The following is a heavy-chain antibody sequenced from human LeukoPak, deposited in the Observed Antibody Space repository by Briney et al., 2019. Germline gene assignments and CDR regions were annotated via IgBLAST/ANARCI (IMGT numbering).Heavy chain of an antibody. Sequence: GGSLRLSCAASGFTFSNYAMNWVRQAPGKGLEWVSGISAGGGSTYYADSVKGRFTISRENAKNSFYLQLNSLRVGDTAVYYCAREGSGEFADIRGQGTMVTVSS. D-gene: IGHD3-10*01. J-gene: IGHJ3*02. CDR1: GFTFSNYA. V-gene: IGHV3-23*01. CDR2: ISAGGGST. CDR3: AREGSGEFADI.